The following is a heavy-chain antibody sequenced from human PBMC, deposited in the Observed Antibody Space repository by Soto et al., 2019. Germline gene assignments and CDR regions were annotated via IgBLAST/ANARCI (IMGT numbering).Heavy chain of an antibody. J-gene: IGHJ4*02. CDR2: VYHTGTT. CDR3: ACLAGTVVDDY. Sequence: SETLSLTCVVSGGPVSGDDLYWSWIRHLPGKGLEWIANVYHTGTTYYNPSLKSRVSMSVDTSQNQFSLILASVTAADTAVYYCACLAGTVVDDYWGQGTLVTVSS. CDR1: GGPVSGDDLY. V-gene: IGHV4-31*02. D-gene: IGHD2-15*01.